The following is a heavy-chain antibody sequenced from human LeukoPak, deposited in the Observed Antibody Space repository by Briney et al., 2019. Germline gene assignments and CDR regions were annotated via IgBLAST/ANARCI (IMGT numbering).Heavy chain of an antibody. CDR2: ISAYNGDT. CDR1: GYRFTRYG. Sequence: EASVKVSCKASGYRFTRYGISWVRQAPGQGLEWMGWISAYNGDTNYAQKLQGRVTMTADTSTSTAYMKLRSLRSDDTAVYYCAREGLVMTAIAFDYWGQGALVTVSS. J-gene: IGHJ4*02. CDR3: AREGLVMTAIAFDY. V-gene: IGHV1-18*01. D-gene: IGHD2-21*02.